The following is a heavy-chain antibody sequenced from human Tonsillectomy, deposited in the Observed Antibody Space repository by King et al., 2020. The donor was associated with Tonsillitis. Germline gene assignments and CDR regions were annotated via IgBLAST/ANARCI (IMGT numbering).Heavy chain of an antibody. CDR2: ISDDGSNK. J-gene: IGHJ4*02. D-gene: IGHD5-18*01. CDR1: GFNFSTYG. CDR3: TKGVDGYSYGYFDY. V-gene: IGHV3-30*18. Sequence: VQLVESGGGVVQPGRSLRLSCAASGFNFSTYGMHWVRQAPGKGLEWLAVISDDGSNKYYADSVKGRFTFSRENSKNTLYLRMNFLKSEDTALYYCTKGVDGYSYGYFDYWGQGVLVSVSS.